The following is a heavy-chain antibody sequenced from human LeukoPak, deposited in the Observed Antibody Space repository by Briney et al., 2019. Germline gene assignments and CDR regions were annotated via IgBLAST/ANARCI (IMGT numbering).Heavy chain of an antibody. V-gene: IGHV4-4*07. D-gene: IGHD3-3*01. Sequence: SETLSLTCTVSGGSISSYYWSWIRQPAGKGLEWIGHIYTSGSTNYNPSLKSRVTMSVDTSKNQFSLKLSSVTAADTAVYYCARDTQQDFWSGYYTWFDPWGQGTLVTVSS. CDR1: GGSISSYY. J-gene: IGHJ5*02. CDR2: IYTSGST. CDR3: ARDTQQDFWSGYYTWFDP.